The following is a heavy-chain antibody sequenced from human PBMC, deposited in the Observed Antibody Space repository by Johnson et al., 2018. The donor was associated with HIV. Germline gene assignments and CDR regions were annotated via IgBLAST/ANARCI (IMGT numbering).Heavy chain of an antibody. D-gene: IGHD6-19*01. CDR2: ISYDGSNK. V-gene: IGHV3-30*14. Sequence: QVQLVESGGGVVQPGRSLRLSCAASGFTFSSYAMHWVRQAPGKGLEWVAVISYDGSNKYYADSVKGRFTISRDNSKNTLYLQMNSLRAEDTAGYYCAREARSERSAVAVSDAFDIWGQGTMVTVSS. CDR1: GFTFSSYA. CDR3: AREARSERSAVAVSDAFDI. J-gene: IGHJ3*02.